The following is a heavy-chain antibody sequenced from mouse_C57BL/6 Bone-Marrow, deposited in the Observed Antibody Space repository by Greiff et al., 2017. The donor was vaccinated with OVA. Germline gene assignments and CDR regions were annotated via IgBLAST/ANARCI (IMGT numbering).Heavy chain of an antibody. Sequence: QVQLQQSGAELVKPGASVKLSCKASGYTFTEYTIHWVKQRSGQGLEWIGWFYPGSGSIKYNEKFKDKATLTADKSSSTVYMELSRLTSEDSAVYFCARHEEAIYYYGSSYAWFAYWGQGTLVTVSA. D-gene: IGHD1-1*01. CDR1: GYTFTEYT. J-gene: IGHJ3*01. CDR3: ARHEEAIYYYGSSYAWFAY. V-gene: IGHV1-62-2*01. CDR2: FYPGSGSI.